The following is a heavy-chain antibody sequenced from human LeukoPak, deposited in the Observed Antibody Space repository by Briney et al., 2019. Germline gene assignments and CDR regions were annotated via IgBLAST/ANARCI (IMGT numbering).Heavy chain of an antibody. CDR2: IYPGDSDT. D-gene: IGHD5-18*01. CDR1: GHSFTSYW. CDR3: ARHGRGNSYGGDY. J-gene: IGHJ4*02. V-gene: IGHV5-51*01. Sequence: GESLKISCKGSGHSFTSYWIGWVRQMPGKGLEWMGSIYPGDSDTRNSPSFQGQVTISADKSISTAYLQWSSLKASDTAIYYCARHGRGNSYGGDYWGQGTLVTVSP.